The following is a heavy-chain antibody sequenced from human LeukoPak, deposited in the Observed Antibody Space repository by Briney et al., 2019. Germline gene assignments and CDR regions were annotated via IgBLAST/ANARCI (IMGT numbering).Heavy chain of an antibody. CDR1: GYTFTSYD. J-gene: IGHJ4*02. Sequence: ASVKVSCKASGYTFTSYDINWVRQATGQGLEWMGWMNPNSGNTGYAQEFQGRVTMTRNTSISTAYMELSSLRSEDTAVYYCARRRGYSSYFDYRGQGTLVTVSS. CDR2: MNPNSGNT. V-gene: IGHV1-8*01. CDR3: ARRRGYSSYFDY. D-gene: IGHD5-18*01.